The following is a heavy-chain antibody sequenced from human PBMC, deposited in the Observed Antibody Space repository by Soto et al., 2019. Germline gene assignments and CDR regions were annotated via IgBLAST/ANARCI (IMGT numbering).Heavy chain of an antibody. CDR1: GYTFTSYY. V-gene: IGHV1-46*01. CDR2: INPSGGST. J-gene: IGHJ6*02. D-gene: IGHD3-10*01. Sequence: ASVKVSFKASGYTFTSYYMHWVRQAPGQGLEWMGIINPSGGSTSYAQKFQGRGTMTRDTSTSTVYMELSSLRSEDTAVYYCARDLWFGRGTMDVSSQGTTVTVSS. CDR3: ARDLWFGRGTMDV.